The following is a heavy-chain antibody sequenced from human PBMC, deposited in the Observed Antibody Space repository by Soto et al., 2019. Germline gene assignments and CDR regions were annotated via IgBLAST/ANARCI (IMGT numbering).Heavy chain of an antibody. V-gene: IGHV3-7*04. Sequence: EDQLVESGGGLVQPGGSLRLTCAVSGFSFRSDWMNWVRQAPGKGLEWVAHTNQDGSEKYYLDSVKGRFTIFRTNDKNSLFLEINRLRAGETAVYYLSGGVGGSLWGQGTLVTVSS. J-gene: IGHJ4*02. CDR1: GFSFRSDW. D-gene: IGHD1-26*01. CDR2: TNQDGSEK. CDR3: SGGVGGSL.